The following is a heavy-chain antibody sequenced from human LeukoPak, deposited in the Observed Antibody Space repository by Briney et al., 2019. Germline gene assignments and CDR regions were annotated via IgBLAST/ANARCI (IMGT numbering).Heavy chain of an antibody. V-gene: IGHV3-7*01. D-gene: IGHD3-16*02. CDR2: IKQDGGEK. CDR3: AREDYDYVWGSYRPDYYYYCMDV. J-gene: IGHJ6*03. CDR1: GFTFSSYW. Sequence: GGSLRLPCAASGFTFSSYWMSWVRQAPGKGLEWVANIKQDGGEKYYVDSVKGRFTISRDNAKNSLYLQMNSLRAEDTAVYYCAREDYDYVWGSYRPDYYYYCMDVWGKGTTVTISS.